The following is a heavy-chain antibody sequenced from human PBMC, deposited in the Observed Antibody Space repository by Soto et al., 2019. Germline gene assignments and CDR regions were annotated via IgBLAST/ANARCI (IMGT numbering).Heavy chain of an antibody. CDR1: GGSFSGYY. J-gene: IGHJ6*03. V-gene: IGHV4-34*01. Sequence: QVQLQQWGAGLLKPSETLSLTCAVYGGSFSGYYWSWIRQPPGKGLEWIGEVNHRGSTNYNPSLKIRVTISVDTSKNQFTLKLSSVTAADTAVYYCARGIEGGYYYYMDVWGKGTTVTVSS. CDR3: ARGIEGGYYYYMDV. CDR2: VNHRGST.